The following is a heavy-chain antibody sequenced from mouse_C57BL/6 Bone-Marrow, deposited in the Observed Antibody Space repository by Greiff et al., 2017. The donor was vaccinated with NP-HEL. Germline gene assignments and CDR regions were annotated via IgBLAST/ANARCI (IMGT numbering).Heavy chain of an antibody. V-gene: IGHV1-50*01. CDR3: ERDLMDY. Sequence: QVQLQQPGAELVKPGASVKLSCKASGYTFTSYWMQWVKQRPGQGLEWIGEIDPSDSYTNYNQKFKGKATLTVDTSSSTAYMQLSSLTSEDSAVDYCERDLMDYWGQGTSVTVSS. CDR2: IDPSDSYT. CDR1: GYTFTSYW. J-gene: IGHJ4*01.